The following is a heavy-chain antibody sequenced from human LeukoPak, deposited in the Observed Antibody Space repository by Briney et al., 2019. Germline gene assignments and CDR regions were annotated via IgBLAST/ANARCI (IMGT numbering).Heavy chain of an antibody. CDR2: INSDGSST. J-gene: IGHJ3*02. D-gene: IGHD3-10*01. CDR3: ARDQLDYGSGRAAFDI. V-gene: IGHV3-74*01. CDR1: GFTFSTYW. Sequence: GGSLRLSCVTSGFTFSTYWMHWVRQAPGKGLVWVSRINSDGSSTSYADSVKGRFTISRDNAKNTLYLQMNSLRAEDTAVYYCARDQLDYGSGRAAFDIWGQGTMVTVSS.